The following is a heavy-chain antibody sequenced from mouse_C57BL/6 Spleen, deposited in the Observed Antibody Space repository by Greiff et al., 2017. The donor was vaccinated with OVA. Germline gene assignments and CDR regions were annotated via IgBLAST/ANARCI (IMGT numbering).Heavy chain of an antibody. CDR1: GYTFTDYY. D-gene: IGHD2-2*01. CDR2: INPNNGGT. CDR3: ARPIYYGLFAY. Sequence: EVQLQQSGPELVKPGASVKISCKASGYTFTDYYMNWVKQSHGKSLEWIGDINPNNGGTSYNQKFKGKATLTVDKSSSTAYMELRSLTSEDSAVYYCARPIYYGLFAYWGQGTLVTVSA. J-gene: IGHJ3*01. V-gene: IGHV1-26*01.